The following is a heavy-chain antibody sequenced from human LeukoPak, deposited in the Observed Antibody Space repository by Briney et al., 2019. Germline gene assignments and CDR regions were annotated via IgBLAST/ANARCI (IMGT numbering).Heavy chain of an antibody. D-gene: IGHD3-22*01. V-gene: IGHV4-30-2*01. J-gene: IGHJ4*02. CDR2: IYHSGST. Sequence: TSQTLSLTCTVSGGSISSGGYYWSWIRQPPGKGLEWIGYIYHSGSTYYNPSLKSRVTISVDRSKNQFSLKLSSVTAADTAVYYCAGDDSSELDYWGQGTLVTVSS. CDR1: GGSISSGGYY. CDR3: AGDDSSELDY.